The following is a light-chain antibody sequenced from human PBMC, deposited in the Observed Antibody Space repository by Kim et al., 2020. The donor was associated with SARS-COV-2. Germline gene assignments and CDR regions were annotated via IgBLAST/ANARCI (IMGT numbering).Light chain of an antibody. CDR3: QQYNNWPT. Sequence: EIVMTQSPATLSVSPGGRATLSCRASQSVSSNLAWYQQKPGQAPRLLIYGASTRATGIPARFSGSGSGTEFTLTISSLQSEDFAVYSCQQYNNWPTFGQGTKLEI. V-gene: IGKV3-15*01. CDR2: GAS. CDR1: QSVSSN. J-gene: IGKJ2*01.